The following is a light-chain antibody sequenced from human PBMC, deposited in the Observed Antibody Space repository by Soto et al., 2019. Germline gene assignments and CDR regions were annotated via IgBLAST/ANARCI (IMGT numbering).Light chain of an antibody. J-gene: IGLJ3*02. V-gene: IGLV2-14*01. CDR1: SSDVGGFNY. CDR2: EVN. Sequence: QSVLTQPASVSGSPGQSITISCTGTSSDVGGFNYVSWYQQYPGQAPNLIINEVNKRPLGVSDRFSGSQSGNTASLTVSGLQAEDEDDYYCSSYTTITTQVFGGGTQLTVL. CDR3: SSYTTITTQV.